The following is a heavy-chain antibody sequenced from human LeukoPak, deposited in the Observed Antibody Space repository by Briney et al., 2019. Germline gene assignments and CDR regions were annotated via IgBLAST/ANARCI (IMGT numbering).Heavy chain of an antibody. D-gene: IGHD6-19*01. CDR3: AREREESGAWYERPHFDY. CDR1: GFTFSSYA. J-gene: IGHJ4*02. V-gene: IGHV4-34*01. CDR2: INHSGST. Sequence: GSLRLSCAASGFTFSSYAMSWVRQSPGKGLEWIGQINHSGSTNYNPSLKSRVTISVDTSKNQFSLKVSSVTAADTAVYYCAREREESGAWYERPHFDYWGQGTLVTVSS.